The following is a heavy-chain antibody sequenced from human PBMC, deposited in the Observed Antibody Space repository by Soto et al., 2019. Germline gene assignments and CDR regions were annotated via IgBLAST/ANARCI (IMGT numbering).Heavy chain of an antibody. D-gene: IGHD5-18*01. J-gene: IGHJ4*02. V-gene: IGHV4-39*01. CDR2: IYYSRST. CDR3: ARHLRDTAMDYYFDY. Sequence: QLQLQESGPGLVKPSETLSLTCTVSGGSISSSSYYWGWIRQPPGKVLEWSGSIYYSRSTYYNPSLKSRVTISVDTSKNQFSLKLSSVTAADTAVYYCARHLRDTAMDYYFDYWGQGTLVTVSS. CDR1: GGSISSSSYY.